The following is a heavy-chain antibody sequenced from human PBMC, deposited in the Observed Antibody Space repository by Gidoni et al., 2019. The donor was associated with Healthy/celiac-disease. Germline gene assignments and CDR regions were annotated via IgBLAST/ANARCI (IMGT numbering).Heavy chain of an antibody. Sequence: EVQLVESGGGLVQPGGSLSLSCAASGFPFSSYSMNWVRQAPGKGLEWVSYISSSSSTIYYADSVKGRFTISRDNAKNSLYLQMNSLRDEDTAVYYCARNGITMIVVAPDVWGQGTTVTVSS. CDR1: GFPFSSYS. V-gene: IGHV3-48*02. D-gene: IGHD3-22*01. J-gene: IGHJ6*02. CDR3: ARNGITMIVVAPDV. CDR2: ISSSSSTI.